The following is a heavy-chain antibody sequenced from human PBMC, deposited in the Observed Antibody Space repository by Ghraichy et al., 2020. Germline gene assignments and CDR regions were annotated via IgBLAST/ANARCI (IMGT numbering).Heavy chain of an antibody. Sequence: SGPTLVKPTQTLTLTCTFSGFSLSTSGMCVSWIRQPPGKALEWLARIDWDDDKYYSTSLKTRLTISKDTSKNQVVLTMTNMDPVDTATYYCARIRSSCLSGSYLPSEDDDAFDIWGQGTMVTVSS. D-gene: IGHD1-26*01. CDR3: ARIRSSCLSGSYLPSEDDDAFDI. CDR1: GFSLSTSGMC. J-gene: IGHJ3*02. CDR2: IDWDDDK. V-gene: IGHV2-70*11.